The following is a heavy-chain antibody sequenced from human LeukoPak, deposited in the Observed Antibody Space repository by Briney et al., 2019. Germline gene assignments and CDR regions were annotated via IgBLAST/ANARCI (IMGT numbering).Heavy chain of an antibody. CDR3: ARDGGDNWNDKGGLLDY. CDR1: GFTFSSYA. J-gene: IGHJ4*02. Sequence: GGSLRLSCAASGFTFSSYAMHWVRQAPGKGLEWVAVISYDGGNKYYADSVKGRFTISRDNSKNTLYLQMNSLRAEDTAVYYCARDGGDNWNDKGGLLDYWGQGTLVTVSS. V-gene: IGHV3-30-3*01. D-gene: IGHD1-20*01. CDR2: ISYDGGNK.